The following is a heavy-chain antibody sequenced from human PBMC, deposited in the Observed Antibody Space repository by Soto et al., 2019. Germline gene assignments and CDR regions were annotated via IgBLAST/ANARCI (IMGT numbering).Heavy chain of an antibody. CDR3: AKGPVVPATKVRYYYYGMDV. CDR1: GFTFSSYA. J-gene: IGHJ6*02. D-gene: IGHD2-2*01. Sequence: EVQLLESGGGLVQPGGSLRLSCAASGFTFSSYAMSWVRQAPGKGLEWVSAISGSGGSTYYADSVKGRFTISRDNSKHTLYLQMNSLRAEDTAVYYCAKGPVVPATKVRYYYYGMDVWGQGTTVTVSS. V-gene: IGHV3-23*01. CDR2: ISGSGGST.